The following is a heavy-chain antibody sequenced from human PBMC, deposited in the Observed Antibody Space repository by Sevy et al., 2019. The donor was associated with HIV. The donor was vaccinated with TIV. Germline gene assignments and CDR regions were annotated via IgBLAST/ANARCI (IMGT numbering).Heavy chain of an antibody. J-gene: IGHJ4*02. CDR2: IYYSGST. CDR3: ARGGFPGYPCDY. V-gene: IGHV4-31*03. CDR1: GGSISSGGYY. D-gene: IGHD3-9*01. Sequence: SETLSLTCTVSGGSISSGGYYWSWIRQHPGKGLEWIGYIYYSGSTYYNPSLKSRVTISVDTSKNQFSLKLSSVTAADTAVYYCARGGFPGYPCDYWGQGTLVTVSS.